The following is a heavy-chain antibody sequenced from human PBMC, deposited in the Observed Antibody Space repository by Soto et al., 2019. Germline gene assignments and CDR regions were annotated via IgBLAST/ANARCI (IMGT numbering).Heavy chain of an antibody. J-gene: IGHJ4*02. CDR1: GGTFSSYA. CDR2: IIPIFGTA. V-gene: IGHV1-69*13. D-gene: IGHD2-2*01. Sequence: GASVKVSCKASGGTFSSYAISWVRQAPGQGLEWMGGIIPIFGTANYAQEFQGRVTITADESTSTAYMELSSLRSEDTAVYYCASPYCSSTSCYDRGDYWGQGTLVTVS. CDR3: ASPYCSSTSCYDRGDY.